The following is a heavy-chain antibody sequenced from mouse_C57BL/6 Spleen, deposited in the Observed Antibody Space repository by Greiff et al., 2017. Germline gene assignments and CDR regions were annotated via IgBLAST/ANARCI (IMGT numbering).Heavy chain of an antibody. CDR3: AKKSPGSSNAMDY. J-gene: IGHJ4*01. V-gene: IGHV2-5*01. CDR1: GFSLTSYG. D-gene: IGHD1-1*01. CDR2: IWRGGST. Sequence: VQLVESGPGLVQPSQSLSITCTVSGFSLTSYGVHWVRQSPGKGLEWLGVIWRGGSTDYNAAFMSRLSITKDNSKSQVFFKMNSLQADDTAIYYCAKKSPGSSNAMDYWGQGTSDTVSS.